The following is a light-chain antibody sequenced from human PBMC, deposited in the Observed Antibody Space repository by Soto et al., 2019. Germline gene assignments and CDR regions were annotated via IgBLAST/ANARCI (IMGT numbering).Light chain of an antibody. Sequence: QSVLTQPAAVSGSTGQSITISCTGTSSDVGGYNYVSWYQQHPGKAPKLMIYDVSNRPSGASNRFSGSKSGNTASLTISGLQAEDEADYYCTSYTTSSTQVFGTGTKVTVL. CDR3: TSYTTSSTQV. CDR2: DVS. CDR1: SSDVGGYNY. V-gene: IGLV2-14*03. J-gene: IGLJ1*01.